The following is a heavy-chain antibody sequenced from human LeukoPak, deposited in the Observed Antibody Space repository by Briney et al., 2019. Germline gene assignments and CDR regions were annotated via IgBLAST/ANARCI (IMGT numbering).Heavy chain of an antibody. CDR1: GFTFSSYA. D-gene: IGHD6-19*01. CDR2: ISYDGSNK. J-gene: IGHJ4*02. CDR3: ARVTGEQGLAGVRYFDY. Sequence: GGSLRLSCAASGFTFSSYAMHWVRQAPGKGLEWVAVISYDGSNKYYADSVKGRFTISRDNSKNTLYLQMNSLRAEDTAVYYCARVTGEQGLAGVRYFDYWGQGTLVIVSS. V-gene: IGHV3-30-3*01.